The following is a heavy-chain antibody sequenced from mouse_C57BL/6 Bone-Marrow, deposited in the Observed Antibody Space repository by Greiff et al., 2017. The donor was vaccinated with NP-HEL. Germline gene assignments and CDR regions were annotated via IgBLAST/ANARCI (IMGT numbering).Heavy chain of an antibody. D-gene: IGHD1-1*01. CDR1: GYAFSSYW. CDR3: ARNYGSSYVKYYAMDY. CDR2: IYPGDGDT. V-gene: IGHV1-80*01. Sequence: VQRVESGAELVKPGASVKISCKASGYAFSSYWMNWVKQRPGKGLEWIGQIYPGDGDTNYNGKFKGKATLTADKSSSTAYMQLSSLTSEDSAVYFCARNYGSSYVKYYAMDYWGQGTSVTVSS. J-gene: IGHJ4*01.